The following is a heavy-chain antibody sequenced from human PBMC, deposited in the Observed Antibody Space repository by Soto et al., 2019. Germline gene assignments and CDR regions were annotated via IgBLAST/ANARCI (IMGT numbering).Heavy chain of an antibody. J-gene: IGHJ3*02. D-gene: IGHD3-22*01. CDR2: ISSGSGYI. CDR3: SRRYYYDSSDFRPFDI. V-gene: IGHV3-21*01. CDR1: GFPFSSYS. Sequence: GGSLRLSCAASGFPFSSYSMNWVRQAPGKGLEWVSSISSGSGYIYYADSVKGRFTISRDNAKNSLYLQMSSLRGEDTAVYYCSRRYYYDSSDFRPFDIWGQGTMVTVSS.